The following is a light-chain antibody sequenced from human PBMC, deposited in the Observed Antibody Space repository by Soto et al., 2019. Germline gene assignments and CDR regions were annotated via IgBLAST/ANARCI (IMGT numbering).Light chain of an antibody. CDR2: TTY. Sequence: IVVTQSPVTLSWSPGEIVTFSWRASHRVKNNLLSSYQQKPGQAPRLLIYTTYCRPTGIPDRISSSGSGTNYTLTINGPEPEDFVVYYCQCYGNSRITCGQGTRLE. V-gene: IGKV3-20*01. CDR3: QCYGNSRIT. J-gene: IGKJ5*01. CDR1: HRVKNNL.